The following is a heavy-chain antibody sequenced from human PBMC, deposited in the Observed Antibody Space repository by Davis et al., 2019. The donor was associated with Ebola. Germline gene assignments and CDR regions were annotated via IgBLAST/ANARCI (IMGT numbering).Heavy chain of an antibody. CDR2: ITHSGDYT. Sequence: GGSLRLSCAASGFTFNNYAMNWVRQAPGKGLEWVSTITHSGDYTYYADSVKGRFTISRDSSKSTLYLQMTSLRAEDTAIYYCVRGTGEDHWGQGTLVTVSS. CDR3: VRGTGEDH. J-gene: IGHJ4*02. V-gene: IGHV3-23*01. D-gene: IGHD3-10*01. CDR1: GFTFNNYA.